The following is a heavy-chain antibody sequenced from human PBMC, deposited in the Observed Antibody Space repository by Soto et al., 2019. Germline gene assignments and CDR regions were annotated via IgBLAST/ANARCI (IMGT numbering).Heavy chain of an antibody. CDR3: ASSYGSRYRVFDY. CDR2: INPILSMS. V-gene: IGHV1-69*02. Sequence: QVQLVQSGAEVKRPGSSVKVCCKASGDTFTFYSMNWLREAPGLGLEWMGRINPILSMSNYAQRFQGRVTMTADKSTSTAYMELSSLRSEDTAIYYCASSYGSRYRVFDYWGQGALVIVSS. CDR1: GDTFTFYS. D-gene: IGHD3-10*01. J-gene: IGHJ4*02.